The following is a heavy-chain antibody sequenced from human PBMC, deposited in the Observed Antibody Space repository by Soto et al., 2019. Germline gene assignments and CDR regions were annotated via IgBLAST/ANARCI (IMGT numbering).Heavy chain of an antibody. CDR1: GFSLSTHGVG. CDR2: ICWDDDK. D-gene: IGHD1-20*01. Sequence: QITLKESGPTLVKPTQALALTCTFSGFSLSTHGVGVGWIRQPPGKALEWLAVICWDDDKRYRPSLKSRLTITKDTSRNQVVLTMTNMDPVDTATYYCAHRRGGYNWDDAHFDYWGQGTLVTVSS. V-gene: IGHV2-5*02. CDR3: AHRRGGYNWDDAHFDY. J-gene: IGHJ4*02.